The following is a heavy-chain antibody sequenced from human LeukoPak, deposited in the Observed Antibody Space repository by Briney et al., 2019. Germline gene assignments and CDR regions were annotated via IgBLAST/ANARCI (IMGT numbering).Heavy chain of an antibody. V-gene: IGHV4-34*01. Sequence: SETLSLTCAVYGGSFSGYYWSWIRQPPGKGLEWIGEINHSGGTNYNPSLKSRVTISVDTSKNQFSLKLSSVTAADTAVYYCARHYYDSSGYYADAFDIWGQGTMVTVSS. J-gene: IGHJ3*02. CDR1: GGSFSGYY. D-gene: IGHD3-22*01. CDR2: INHSGGT. CDR3: ARHYYDSSGYYADAFDI.